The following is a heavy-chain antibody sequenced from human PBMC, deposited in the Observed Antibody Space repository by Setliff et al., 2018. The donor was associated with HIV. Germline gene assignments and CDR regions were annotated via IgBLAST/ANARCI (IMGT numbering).Heavy chain of an antibody. D-gene: IGHD4-17*01. CDR3: ARVQMAYAAFDV. J-gene: IGHJ3*01. CDR2: IYFTGSS. Sequence: SETLSLTCTVSGGSISTYYWSWIRQPPGKELEWIGSIYFTGSSDNNPSLKSRVTLSVDTSKHQFSLKLSSVTAADTAVYYCARVQMAYAAFDVWGQGTMVTVS. V-gene: IGHV4-59*01. CDR1: GGSISTYY.